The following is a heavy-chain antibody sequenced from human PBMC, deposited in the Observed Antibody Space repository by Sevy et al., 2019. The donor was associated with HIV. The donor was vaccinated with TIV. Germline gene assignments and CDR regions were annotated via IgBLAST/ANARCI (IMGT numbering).Heavy chain of an antibody. Sequence: GGSLRLSCAASNLTFEDYAMHWVRRAPGKGLEWVAGISWDGAYIGFAVSVKGRFTISRDNAKSSLYLQMNRLRTEDTGVYYWAKGQQLIAQSGSYFYYGMNVWGQGTTVTVSS. J-gene: IGHJ6*02. CDR3: AKGQQLIAQSGSYFYYGMNV. CDR2: ISWDGAYI. CDR1: NLTFEDYA. D-gene: IGHD6-13*01. V-gene: IGHV3-9*01.